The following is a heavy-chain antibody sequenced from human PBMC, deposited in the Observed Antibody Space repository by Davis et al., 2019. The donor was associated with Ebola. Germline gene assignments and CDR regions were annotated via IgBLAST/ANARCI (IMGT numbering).Heavy chain of an antibody. CDR2: IYSSGST. CDR3: ARINWGWYYFDY. Sequence: SETLSLTCIVSGGSISSGGYYWSWIRQHPGKGLEWIGYIYSSGSTYYNPSLKSRVTITIDTSDSQFSLKLSSVTAADTAVYYCARINWGWYYFDYWGQGTLVTVSS. V-gene: IGHV4-31*03. D-gene: IGHD7-27*01. CDR1: GGSISSGGYY. J-gene: IGHJ4*02.